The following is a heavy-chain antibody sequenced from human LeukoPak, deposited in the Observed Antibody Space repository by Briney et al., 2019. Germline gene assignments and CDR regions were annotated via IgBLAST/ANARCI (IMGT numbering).Heavy chain of an antibody. V-gene: IGHV3-15*01. CDR3: VRNYYDSSGYYVIDDY. CDR2: IKSKTDGGTT. CDR1: GFTFSNAW. J-gene: IGHJ4*02. Sequence: GGSLRLSCAATGFTFSNAWMSWVRQAPGKGLEWVGRIKSKTDGGTTDYAAPVKGRFTISRDDSKNTLYLQMNSLKTEDTAVYYCVRNYYDSSGYYVIDDYWGQGTLVTVSS. D-gene: IGHD3-22*01.